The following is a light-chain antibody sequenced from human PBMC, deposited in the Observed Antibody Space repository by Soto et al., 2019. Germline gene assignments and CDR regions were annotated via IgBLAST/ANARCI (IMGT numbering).Light chain of an antibody. CDR3: SSYAGSNFYV. Sequence: QSALTQPPSASGSRGQSVTISCTGTSSDVGGYNYVSWYQQHPGKAPKFIIYDVTKRPSGVPDRFSGSKSGNTASLTVSGLQAEDEGDYYCSSYAGSNFYVFGTGTKLTVL. CDR1: SSDVGGYNY. V-gene: IGLV2-8*01. J-gene: IGLJ1*01. CDR2: DVT.